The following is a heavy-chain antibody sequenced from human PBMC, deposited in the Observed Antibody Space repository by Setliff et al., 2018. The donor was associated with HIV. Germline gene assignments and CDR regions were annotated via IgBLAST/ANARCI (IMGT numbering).Heavy chain of an antibody. CDR2: VHSTGTT. J-gene: IGHJ4*02. CDR1: DGSFSSDY. V-gene: IGHV4-4*07. Sequence: SETLSLTCTVSDGSFSSDYWTWIRQTPGKGLEYIGRVHSTGTTIYNPSLKSRVTMSVDTSKNQLSLKLSSVTAADTAVYYCASSPAWGSDFGLHTFDYWGQGTLVTVSS. CDR3: ASSPAWGSDFGLHTFDY. D-gene: IGHD3-16*01.